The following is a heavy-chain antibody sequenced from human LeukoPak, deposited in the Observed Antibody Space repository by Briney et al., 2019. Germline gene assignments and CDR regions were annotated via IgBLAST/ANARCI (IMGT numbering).Heavy chain of an antibody. J-gene: IGHJ4*02. CDR1: GFTFSSYV. Sequence: GGSLRLSCAASGFTFSSYVMNWVRQAPGKGLEWVGRIKSKTDGGTTDYAAPVKGRFTISRDDSKNTLYLQMNSLKTEDTAVYYCTTEAVVPAAIGFDYWGQGTLVTVSS. V-gene: IGHV3-15*07. CDR2: IKSKTDGGTT. D-gene: IGHD2-2*01. CDR3: TTEAVVPAAIGFDY.